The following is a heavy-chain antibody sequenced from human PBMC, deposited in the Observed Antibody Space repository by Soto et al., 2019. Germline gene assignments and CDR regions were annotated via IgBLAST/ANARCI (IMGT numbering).Heavy chain of an antibody. CDR1: GFTFADYA. D-gene: IGHD2-8*01. CDR2: ITGIGDST. J-gene: IGHJ4*02. V-gene: IGHV3-23*01. Sequence: PGGSLRLSCAASGFTFADYAMTWVRQAPGKGLEWVSTITGIGDSTYFADSVKGRFTISRDNSKNTLYLQMNSLRADDTAVYYCAKDYGTNPFDYWGQGTLVTVSS. CDR3: AKDYGTNPFDY.